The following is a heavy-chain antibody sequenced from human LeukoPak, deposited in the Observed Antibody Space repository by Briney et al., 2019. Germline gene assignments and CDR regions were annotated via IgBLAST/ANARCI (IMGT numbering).Heavy chain of an antibody. J-gene: IGHJ5*02. CDR1: GGTFSSYA. CDR3: ARFGSDYDFWSGLDWFDP. V-gene: IGHV1-18*01. D-gene: IGHD3-3*01. Sequence: GASVKVSCKASGGTFSSYAISWVRQAPGQGLEWMGWISAYNGNTNYAQKLQGRVTMTTDTSTSTAYMELRSLRSDDTAVYYCARFGSDYDFWSGLDWFDPWGQGTLVTVSS. CDR2: ISAYNGNT.